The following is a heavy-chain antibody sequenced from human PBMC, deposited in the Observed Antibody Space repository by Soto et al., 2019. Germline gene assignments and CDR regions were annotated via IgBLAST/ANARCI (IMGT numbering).Heavy chain of an antibody. J-gene: IGHJ5*02. Sequence: PSETLSLTCTVSRGSISSSGHYWGWIRQPPGKGLEWIGSIYYSGSTYYNPSLKSRVTISVDTSKNQFSLKPSSVTAADTAVYHCARSLIAVVASYWFDPWGQGTLVTVSS. V-gene: IGHV4-39*01. CDR2: IYYSGST. D-gene: IGHD3-22*01. CDR3: ARSLIAVVASYWFDP. CDR1: RGSISSSGHY.